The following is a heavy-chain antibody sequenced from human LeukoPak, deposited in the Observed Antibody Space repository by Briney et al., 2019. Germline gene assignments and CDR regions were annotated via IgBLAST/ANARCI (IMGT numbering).Heavy chain of an antibody. CDR3: ARGATYAYYQDY. D-gene: IGHD1-26*01. V-gene: IGHV3-74*01. CDR1: GFTFSSHW. J-gene: IGHJ4*02. CDR2: IKYDASST. Sequence: QSGGSLRLSCADSGFTFSSHWMHWVRRAPGKGLVWVSRIKYDASSTSYADSVKGRFTISRDNAKNTLYLQMNSLRAEDTAVYYCARGATYAYYQDYWGQGTLVTVSS.